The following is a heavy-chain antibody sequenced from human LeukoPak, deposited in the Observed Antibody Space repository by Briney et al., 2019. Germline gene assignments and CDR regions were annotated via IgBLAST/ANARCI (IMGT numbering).Heavy chain of an antibody. J-gene: IGHJ4*02. D-gene: IGHD5-18*01. V-gene: IGHV3-33*01. Sequence: PGGTLRLSSAAPGFTFSSPGMHPARQAQGKGPERLAVIRYDGSNKYSADSVKGRFTISRDNSKNTLYPQMNSLRAEDTAVYYCAREDTAMVTGFDYWGQGTLVTVSS. CDR3: AREDTAMVTGFDY. CDR2: IRYDGSNK. CDR1: GFTFSSPG.